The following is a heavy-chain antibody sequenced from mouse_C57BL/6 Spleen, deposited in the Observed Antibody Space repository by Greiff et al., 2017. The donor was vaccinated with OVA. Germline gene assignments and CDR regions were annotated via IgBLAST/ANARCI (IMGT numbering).Heavy chain of an antibody. Sequence: QVQLQQPGAELVRPGSSVKLSCKASGYTFTSYWMHWVKQRPIQGLEWIGNIDPSDSETHYNQKFKDKATLTVDKSSSTAYMQLSSLTSEDSAVYYCARPISDYYGSSYFAYWGQGTLVTVSA. CDR2: IDPSDSET. V-gene: IGHV1-52*01. CDR1: GYTFTSYW. D-gene: IGHD1-1*01. CDR3: ARPISDYYGSSYFAY. J-gene: IGHJ3*01.